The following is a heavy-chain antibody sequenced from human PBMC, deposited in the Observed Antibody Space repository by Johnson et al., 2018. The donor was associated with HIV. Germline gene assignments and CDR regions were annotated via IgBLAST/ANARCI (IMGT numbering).Heavy chain of an antibody. Sequence: QVQLVESGGGVVQPGRSLRLSCAASGFTFSSYAMHWVRQAPGKGLEWVAVISYDGSNKYYADSVKGRFTISRDNSKNTLYLQMISLRAEDTAVYNCARVAVLWFRDTNAFDIWGQGTMVTVSS. D-gene: IGHD3-10*01. V-gene: IGHV3-30*04. CDR1: GFTFSSYA. J-gene: IGHJ3*02. CDR2: ISYDGSNK. CDR3: ARVAVLWFRDTNAFDI.